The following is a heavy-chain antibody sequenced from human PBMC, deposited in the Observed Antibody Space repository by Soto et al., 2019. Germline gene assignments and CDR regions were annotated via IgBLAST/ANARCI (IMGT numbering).Heavy chain of an antibody. CDR3: ARRLYYDFWSGPTDP. D-gene: IGHD3-3*01. V-gene: IGHV4-31*03. Sequence: LSLTCTVSGGSISSGGYYWSWIRQHPGKGLEWIGYIYYSGSTYYNPSLKSRVTISVGTSKNQFSLKLSSVTAADTAVYYCARRLYYDFWSGPTDPCGQGTLVTVSS. CDR2: IYYSGST. J-gene: IGHJ5*02. CDR1: GGSISSGGYY.